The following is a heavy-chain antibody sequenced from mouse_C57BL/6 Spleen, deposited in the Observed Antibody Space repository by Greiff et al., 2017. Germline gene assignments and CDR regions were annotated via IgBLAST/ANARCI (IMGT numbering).Heavy chain of an antibody. V-gene: IGHV1-50*01. CDR2: IDPSASYT. CDR3: ARTRLPYAMDY. J-gene: IGHJ4*01. Sequence: QVQLQQPGAELVKPGASVTLSCKASGYTFTSYWMQWVKQRPGQGLEWIGEIDPSASYTNYNQKFKGKATLTVDTSSSTAYMQLSSLTSEDSAVYYCARTRLPYAMDYWGQGTSVTVST. CDR1: GYTFTSYW. D-gene: IGHD6-2*01.